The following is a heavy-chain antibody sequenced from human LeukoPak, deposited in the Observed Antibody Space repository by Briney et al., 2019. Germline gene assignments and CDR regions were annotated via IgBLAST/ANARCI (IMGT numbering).Heavy chain of an antibody. D-gene: IGHD6-6*01. CDR1: GFTFSNAW. Sequence: GGSLRLSCAASGFTFSNAWMSWVRQAPGKGLEWVSAISGSSGSTYYADSVKGRFTISRDNSKNTLYLQMNSLRAEDTAVYYCARSSSSPPPYYYYYMDVWGKGTTVTVSS. CDR3: ARSSSSPPPYYYYYMDV. CDR2: ISGSSGST. J-gene: IGHJ6*03. V-gene: IGHV3-23*01.